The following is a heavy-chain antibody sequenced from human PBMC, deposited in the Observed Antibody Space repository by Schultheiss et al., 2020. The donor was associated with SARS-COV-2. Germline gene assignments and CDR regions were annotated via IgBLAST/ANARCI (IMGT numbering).Heavy chain of an antibody. Sequence: GGSLRLSCAASGFTFSSYAMHWVRQAPGKGLEWVAVISYDGSNKYYADSVKGRFTISRDNAKNSLYLQMNSLRPEDTAVFYCARDGGFCSSASCQNRGYFYYMDDWGRGTTVTVSS. CDR1: GFTFSSYA. CDR2: ISYDGSNK. CDR3: ARDGGFCSSASCQNRGYFYYMDD. V-gene: IGHV3-30*04. D-gene: IGHD2-2*01. J-gene: IGHJ6*03.